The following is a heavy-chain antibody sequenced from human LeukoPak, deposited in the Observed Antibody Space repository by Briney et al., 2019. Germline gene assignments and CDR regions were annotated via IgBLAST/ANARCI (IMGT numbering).Heavy chain of an antibody. CDR2: ISYDGSNK. J-gene: IGHJ4*02. D-gene: IGHD5-12*01. V-gene: IGHV3-30*18. Sequence: GGSLRLSCAASGFTFSSYGMHWVRQAPGKGLEWVAVISYDGSNKYYADSVKGRFTISRDNSKNTLYLQMNSLRAEDTAVYYCVKDGMVATYYFDYWGQGTLVTVSS. CDR3: VKDGMVATYYFDY. CDR1: GFTFSSYG.